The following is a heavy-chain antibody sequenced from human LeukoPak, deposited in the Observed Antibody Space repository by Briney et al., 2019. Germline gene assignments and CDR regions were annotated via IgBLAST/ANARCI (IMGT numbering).Heavy chain of an antibody. CDR1: GFTFSNYN. J-gene: IGHJ4*02. D-gene: IGHD3-9*01. CDR2: ITSSGAYI. Sequence: GGSLRLSCAASGFTFSNYNMNWVRQTPGKGLEWVSSITSSGAYIYYADSVKGRFTISRDNAKNSLSLQMNSLRAEDTAVYYCASMRYFDWQTLFDYWGQGTLVTVSS. V-gene: IGHV3-21*01. CDR3: ASMRYFDWQTLFDY.